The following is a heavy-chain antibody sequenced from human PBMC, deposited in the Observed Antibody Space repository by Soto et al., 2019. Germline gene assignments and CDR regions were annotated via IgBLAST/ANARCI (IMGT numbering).Heavy chain of an antibody. CDR3: AGGGASSQWFDP. CDR2: IFYSGTT. Sequence: SETLSLTCTVSGGSISGGGYYWSWIRQHPGKGPEWIGYIFYSGTTSYNPSLKGRVTISVDTSKNQFSLELNSVTAADTAVYYCAGGGASSQWFDPWGQGTLVTVSS. CDR1: GGSISGGGYY. J-gene: IGHJ5*02. D-gene: IGHD2-15*01. V-gene: IGHV4-31*03.